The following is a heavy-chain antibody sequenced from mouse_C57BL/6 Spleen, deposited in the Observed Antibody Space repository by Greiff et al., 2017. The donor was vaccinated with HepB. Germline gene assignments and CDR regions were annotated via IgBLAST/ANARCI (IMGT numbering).Heavy chain of an antibody. V-gene: IGHV14-2*01. D-gene: IGHD6-5*01. CDR3: ARGYAPTGDMDY. CDR1: GFNIKDYY. J-gene: IGHJ4*01. CDR2: IDPEDGDT. Sequence: EVQLQQSGAELVKPGASVKLSCTASGFNIKDYYMHWVKQRTEQGLEWIGRIDPEDGDTKYAPKFQGKATITADTSSNTAYLRLSRLTSEDSAVYYCARGYAPTGDMDYWGQGTSVTVSS.